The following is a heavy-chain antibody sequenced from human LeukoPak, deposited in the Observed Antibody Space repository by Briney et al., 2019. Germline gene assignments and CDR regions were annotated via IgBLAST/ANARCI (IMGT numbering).Heavy chain of an antibody. J-gene: IGHJ4*02. CDR1: GYSISSGYY. CDR2: IYRSGST. D-gene: IGHD4-23*01. CDR3: VRVDNGGNYFDY. V-gene: IGHV4-38-2*02. Sequence: SETLSLTCTVPGYSISSGYYWGWIRQPPGKGLEWIGSIYRSGSTYYNPSLKSRVTISLDTSKNQFSLRLSSVTAADTAVYYCVRVDNGGNYFDYWGQGTLVTVSS.